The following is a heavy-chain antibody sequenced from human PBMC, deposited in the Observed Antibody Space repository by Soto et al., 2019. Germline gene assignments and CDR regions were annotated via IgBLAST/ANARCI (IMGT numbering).Heavy chain of an antibody. D-gene: IGHD5-18*01. V-gene: IGHV1-69*05. CDR1: GGTFSSYA. J-gene: IGHJ6*02. CDR3: ASYSYGPANYSYDGRDV. Sequence: QVQLVQSGAEVKKPGSSVKVSCKASGGTFSSYAISWVRQAPGQGLEWMGGIIPILGTTDYAQKFQGRVTITTDESTSTAYMELSSLITEATAVEYGASYSYGPANYSYDGRDVWGQGNTVPVTS. CDR2: IIPILGTT.